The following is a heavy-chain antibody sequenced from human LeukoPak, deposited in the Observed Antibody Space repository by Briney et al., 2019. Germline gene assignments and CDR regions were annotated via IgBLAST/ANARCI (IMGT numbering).Heavy chain of an antibody. CDR3: ARPGAAKDRFIDY. Sequence: GESLKISCQGSGSSFTSYWIGWVRQLPGKGLEWMGIIYPGDSATRYSPSFQGQVTISADKSISTAYLQWSSLKASDTAMYYCARPGAAKDRFIDYWGQGTLVTVSS. CDR1: GSSFTSYW. J-gene: IGHJ4*02. D-gene: IGHD6-25*01. V-gene: IGHV5-51*01. CDR2: IYPGDSAT.